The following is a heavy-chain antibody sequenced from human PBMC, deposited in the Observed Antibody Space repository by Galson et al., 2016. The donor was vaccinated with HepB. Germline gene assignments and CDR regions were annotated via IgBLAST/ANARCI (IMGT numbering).Heavy chain of an antibody. CDR1: GYIFKSYG. CDR3: AKNLDSGWHLPFEY. J-gene: IGHJ4*02. D-gene: IGHD5-12*01. Sequence: SVKVSCKASGYIFKSYGITWVRQAPGQGLEWMGWIGPYNGNTKYAQNFQGRVTMTTDTSTSTAYMELRSLRSEDTAVYYCAKNLDSGWHLPFEYWGQGTLVTVSS. CDR2: IGPYNGNT. V-gene: IGHV1-18*01.